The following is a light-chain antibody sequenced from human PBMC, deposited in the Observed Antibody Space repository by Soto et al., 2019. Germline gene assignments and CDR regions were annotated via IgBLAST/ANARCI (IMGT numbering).Light chain of an antibody. Sequence: EIVLTQSPGTLSLSPGERATLSCRASQSVSSSYLAWYQQKPGQAPRLLIYDASNRASGTPARFSGSGSGTEFTLTISSLQPDDFATYYCQQYNSYSGTFGQGTKVDIK. V-gene: IGKV3-20*01. CDR2: DAS. CDR1: QSVSSSY. J-gene: IGKJ1*01. CDR3: QQYNSYSGT.